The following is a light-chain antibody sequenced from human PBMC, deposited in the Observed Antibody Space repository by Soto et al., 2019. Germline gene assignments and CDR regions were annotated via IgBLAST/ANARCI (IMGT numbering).Light chain of an antibody. J-gene: IGKJ2*01. CDR1: QSVSSSY. Sequence: EIVLTQSPGTLSLSPGERATLSCRASQSVSSSYLAWYQQKPGQAPRLLIYGASSRATGIPDRFSGSGSGTDLTVTISRVEPEDFAVYLCQLFQDFVSMYTFGQGTTLEI. CDR2: GAS. V-gene: IGKV3-20*01. CDR3: QLFQDFVSMYT.